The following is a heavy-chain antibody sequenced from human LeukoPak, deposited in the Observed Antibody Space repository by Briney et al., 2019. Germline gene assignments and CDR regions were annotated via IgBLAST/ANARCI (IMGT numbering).Heavy chain of an antibody. CDR3: ARGEGDYFYYYYYMDV. CDR2: IYTSGST. J-gene: IGHJ6*03. CDR1: GGSISSGSYY. D-gene: IGHD4-17*01. V-gene: IGHV4-61*02. Sequence: SQTLSLTCTVSGGSISSGSYYWSWIRQPAGKGLEWIGRIYTSGSTNYNPSLKSRVTISVDTSKNQFSLKLSSVTAADTAVYYCARGEGDYFYYYYYMDVWGKGTTVTISS.